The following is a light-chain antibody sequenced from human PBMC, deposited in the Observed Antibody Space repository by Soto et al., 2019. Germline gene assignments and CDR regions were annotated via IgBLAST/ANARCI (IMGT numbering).Light chain of an antibody. CDR2: DVF. CDR3: QQRSNWPLT. Sequence: EIVLTQSPATLSLSPGERATLSCRASQSVTSYLAWYQQKPGQAPRLLIYDVFNRATGIPARFSGSGSGTDFTLTISRLEPEDFAVYYCQQRSNWPLTFGGGTKVEIK. J-gene: IGKJ4*01. CDR1: QSVTSY. V-gene: IGKV3-11*01.